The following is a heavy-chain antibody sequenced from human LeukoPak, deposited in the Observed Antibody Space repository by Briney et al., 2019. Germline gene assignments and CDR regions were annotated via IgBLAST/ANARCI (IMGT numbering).Heavy chain of an antibody. CDR1: GGSISSSSYY. V-gene: IGHV4-39*02. J-gene: IGHJ4*02. CDR3: ARDPRASYESSDYYYPGDY. D-gene: IGHD3-22*01. CDR2: IYYSGST. Sequence: SETLSLTCTVAGGSISSSSYYWGWIRQPPGKGLEWIGSIYYSGSTYYNPSLKSRVTISVDTSKNQFSLKLSSVTAADTAVYYCARDPRASYESSDYYYPGDYWGQGTLVTVSS.